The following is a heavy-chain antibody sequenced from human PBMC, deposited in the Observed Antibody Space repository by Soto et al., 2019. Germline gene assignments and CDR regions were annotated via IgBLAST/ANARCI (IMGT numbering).Heavy chain of an antibody. D-gene: IGHD1-26*01. CDR1: GGSISSSNW. CDR3: VRKERVVGAGYFDY. J-gene: IGHJ4*02. Sequence: SETLSLTCAVSGGSISSSNWWCWVRQPAGKGLEWIGEIYHGGSTNYNPSLKSRVTISVDKSKNQFSLKLSSVTAADTAVYYCVRKERVVGAGYFDYWGQGTLVTVSS. V-gene: IGHV4-4*02. CDR2: IYHGGST.